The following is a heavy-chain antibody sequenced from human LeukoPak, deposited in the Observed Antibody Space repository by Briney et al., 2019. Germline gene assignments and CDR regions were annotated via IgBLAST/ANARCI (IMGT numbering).Heavy chain of an antibody. V-gene: IGHV4-39*01. CDR1: GGSISSSRYY. D-gene: IGHD3-10*01. Sequence: PSETLSLTCTVSGGSISSSRYYWGWTRQPPGKGLEWIGSIYYSGSTYYNPSLKSRVTISVDTSKNQFSLKLSSVTAADTAVYYWGGLDMVRGEYGMDVWAKGPRSPSP. J-gene: IGHJ6*02. CDR3: GGLDMVRGEYGMDV. CDR2: IYYSGST.